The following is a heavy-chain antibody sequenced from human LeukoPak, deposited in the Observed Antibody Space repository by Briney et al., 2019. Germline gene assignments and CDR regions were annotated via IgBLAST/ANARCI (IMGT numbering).Heavy chain of an antibody. D-gene: IGHD3-22*01. Sequence: PSETLSLTCTVSGGSISSGSYYWSWIRQPAGEGLEWIGRIYTSGSANYNPSLKSRVTISVDKTKNQFSLKLSSVTAADTAVYYCARQVSSGYYNYWGQGTLVTVSS. CDR3: ARQVSSGYYNY. V-gene: IGHV4-61*02. CDR2: IYTSGSA. CDR1: GGSISSGSYY. J-gene: IGHJ4*01.